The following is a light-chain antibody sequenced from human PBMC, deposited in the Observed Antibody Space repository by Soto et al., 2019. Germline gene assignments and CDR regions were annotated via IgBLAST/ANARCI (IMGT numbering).Light chain of an antibody. CDR3: QHYGNSPPFT. CDR2: GAS. V-gene: IGKV3-20*01. CDR1: QTVANNY. Sequence: EIVFMQSPGTLSLSPGERAILSCRASQTVANNYLAWYRQKPGQAPKILIYGASNRATGIPDRFSGSGSGTDFTLTIIRLEPEDFAVYYCQHYGNSPPFTFGPGTKVDIK. J-gene: IGKJ3*01.